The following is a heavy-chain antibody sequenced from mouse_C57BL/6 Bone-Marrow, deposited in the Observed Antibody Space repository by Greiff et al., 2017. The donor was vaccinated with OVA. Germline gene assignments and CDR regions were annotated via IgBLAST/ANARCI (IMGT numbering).Heavy chain of an antibody. CDR1: GYTFTSYW. V-gene: IGHV1-69*01. Sequence: QVQLQQPGAELVMPGASVKLSCKASGYTFTSYWMHWVKQRPGQGLEWIGEIDPSDSYTNYNQKFKGKSTLTVDKSSSTAYMQLSSLTSEDSAVYYCASRGPYYSNYDFDYWGQGTTLTVSS. CDR3: ASRGPYYSNYDFDY. CDR2: IDPSDSYT. D-gene: IGHD2-5*01. J-gene: IGHJ2*01.